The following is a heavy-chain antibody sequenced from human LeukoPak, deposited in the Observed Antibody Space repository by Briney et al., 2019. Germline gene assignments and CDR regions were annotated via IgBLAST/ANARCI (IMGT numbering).Heavy chain of an antibody. CDR3: ARETLSGSNSGMDV. CDR1: GGTFISYA. CDR2: IIPIFGTA. V-gene: IGHV1-69*06. Sequence: SVKVSCKASGGTFISYAISWVRQAPGQGLEWMGGIIPIFGTANYAQKFQGRVTITADKSTSTAYMELSSLRSEDTAVYYCARETLSGSNSGMDVWGKGTTVTVSS. J-gene: IGHJ6*04. D-gene: IGHD3-10*01.